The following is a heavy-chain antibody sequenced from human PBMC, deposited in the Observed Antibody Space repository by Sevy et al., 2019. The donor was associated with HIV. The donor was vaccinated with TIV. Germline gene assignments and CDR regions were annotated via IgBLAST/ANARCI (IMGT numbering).Heavy chain of an antibody. CDR3: ARDSSYADPFDY. V-gene: IGHV3-7*01. CDR2: IKQDGSEK. Sequence: GGSLRLSCAASGFTFSSYWMSWVRQAPGKGLEWVANIKQDGSEKYHVDSVKGRFTISRDNAKNSLYLQMNSLRAEEPDVYYCARDSSYADPFDYWGQGTLVTVSS. CDR1: GFTFSSYW. J-gene: IGHJ4*02. D-gene: IGHD2-2*01.